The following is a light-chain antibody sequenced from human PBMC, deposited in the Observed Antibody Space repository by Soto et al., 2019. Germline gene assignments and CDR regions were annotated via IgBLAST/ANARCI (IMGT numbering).Light chain of an antibody. CDR1: QGISNY. V-gene: IGKV1-27*01. CDR2: AAS. J-gene: IGKJ4*01. Sequence: DIQMTQSPSSLSASVGDRVTITCRASQGISNYLAWYQQKPGSVPKLLIYAASTLQSGVPSRFSGSRSGTDFTLTISSLQPEDVATYYCQNYNSAPRLTFGGGTKVEI. CDR3: QNYNSAPRLT.